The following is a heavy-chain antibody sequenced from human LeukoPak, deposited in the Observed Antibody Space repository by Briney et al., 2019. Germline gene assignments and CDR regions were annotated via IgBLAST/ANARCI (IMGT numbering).Heavy chain of an antibody. CDR3: ASGTLSYYYGSGSYFDY. V-gene: IGHV3-21*01. Sequence: GGSPRLSCAASGFTFSSYSMNWVRQAPGKGLEWVSSISSSSSYIYYANSVKGRFTISRDNAKNSLYLQMNSLRAEDTAVYYCASGTLSYYYGSGSYFDYWGQGTLVTVSS. D-gene: IGHD3-10*01. J-gene: IGHJ4*02. CDR1: GFTFSSYS. CDR2: ISSSSSYI.